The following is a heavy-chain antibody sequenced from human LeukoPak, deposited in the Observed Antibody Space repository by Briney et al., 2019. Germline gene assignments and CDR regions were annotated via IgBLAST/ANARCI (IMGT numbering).Heavy chain of an antibody. Sequence: SSETLSLTCTVSGYSIRSGYYWAWIRQPPGKGLEWIGSSYHSGGTDYNPSLKSRITISVDTSKNQFSLQLNSLTAADTAVYYCARDLRMGGPWRQFDYWGQGTLVTVSS. J-gene: IGHJ4*02. D-gene: IGHD3-16*01. CDR3: ARDLRMGGPWRQFDY. CDR1: GYSIRSGYY. V-gene: IGHV4-38-2*02. CDR2: SYHSGGT.